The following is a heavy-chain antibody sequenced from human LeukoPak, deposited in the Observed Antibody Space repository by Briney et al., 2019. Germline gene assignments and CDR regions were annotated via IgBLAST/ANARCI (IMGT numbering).Heavy chain of an antibody. J-gene: IGHJ4*02. Sequence: GASVKVSCKASGHTFTSYGISWVRQAPGQGLEWMGWISAYNGNTNYAQKLQGRVTMTTDTSTSTAYMELRSLRSDDTAVYYCARGPGIAVAGSNWYWGQGTLVTVSS. D-gene: IGHD6-19*01. CDR3: ARGPGIAVAGSNWY. CDR2: ISAYNGNT. V-gene: IGHV1-18*01. CDR1: GHTFTSYG.